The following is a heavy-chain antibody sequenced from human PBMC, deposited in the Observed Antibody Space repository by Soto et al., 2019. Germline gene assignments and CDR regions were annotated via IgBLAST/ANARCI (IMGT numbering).Heavy chain of an antibody. V-gene: IGHV3-23*01. D-gene: IGHD6-6*01. CDR2: ISGSGGRT. CDR3: AKVYSSSSEDAFDI. CDR1: GFIFSSYA. Sequence: EVQLLESGGGLVQSGGSLRLSCAASGFIFSSYAMSWVRQATGKGLEWVSRISGSGGRTYYADSVKGRFTISRDNSKSTMYLQMNTVRADDTALYYCAKVYSSSSEDAFDIWGQGTMVTVSS. J-gene: IGHJ3*02.